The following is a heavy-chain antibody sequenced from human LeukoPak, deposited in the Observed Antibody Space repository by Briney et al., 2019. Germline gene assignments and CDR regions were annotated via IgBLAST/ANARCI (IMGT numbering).Heavy chain of an antibody. Sequence: PGGSLRLSCVASGFTFSSYWMHWVRQDPRKGLVWVSRINGDGRNINYADSVRGRFTISRDNAKNTLYLQMNTLRVEDTAVYYCASNFLQGKDGYYYYYYMDVWGKGTTVTVSS. D-gene: IGHD5-24*01. CDR3: ASNFLQGKDGYYYYYYMDV. CDR2: INGDGRNI. CDR1: GFTFSSYW. V-gene: IGHV3-74*01. J-gene: IGHJ6*03.